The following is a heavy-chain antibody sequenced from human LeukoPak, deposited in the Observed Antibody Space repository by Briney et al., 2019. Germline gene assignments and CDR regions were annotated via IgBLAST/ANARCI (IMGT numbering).Heavy chain of an antibody. J-gene: IGHJ4*02. D-gene: IGHD5-18*01. Sequence: PSETLSLTCAVYGGSFSGYYWSWIRQPPGKGLEWIGEINHSGSTNYNPSLRSRVTISVDTSKNQFSLKLSSVTAADTAVYYCASSRGYSYGYIYWGQGTLVTVSS. CDR2: INHSGST. V-gene: IGHV4-34*01. CDR3: ASSRGYSYGYIY. CDR1: GGSFSGYY.